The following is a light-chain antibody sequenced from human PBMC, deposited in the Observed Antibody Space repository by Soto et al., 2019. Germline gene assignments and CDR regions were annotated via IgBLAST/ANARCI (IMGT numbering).Light chain of an antibody. CDR2: DTS. V-gene: IGKV3-11*01. Sequence: EIVLTQSPASLSLSPGERATLSCRASQSVGSYLAWYQQKPGQAPRLLIYDTSNRATGIPARFSGSGSGTDFTLTISSLEPEDFAVYYCQQRSNWPPITFGQGKRREIK. CDR1: QSVGSY. CDR3: QQRSNWPPIT. J-gene: IGKJ5*01.